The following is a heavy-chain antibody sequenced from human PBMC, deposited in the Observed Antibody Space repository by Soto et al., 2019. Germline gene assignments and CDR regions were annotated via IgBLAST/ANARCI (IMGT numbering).Heavy chain of an antibody. CDR2: ISGGGSNT. J-gene: IGHJ4*02. Sequence: GSLRLSCAASGFPFSSYVMSWVRQAPGKGLEWVSGISGGGSNTFYADYVKGRFTISRDNSKNTLLLQMNSLGAEDTAVYYCAKDSNKYSSSLRGRYFDYWGQGIGVTVSS. D-gene: IGHD4-4*01. V-gene: IGHV3-23*01. CDR1: GFPFSSYV. CDR3: AKDSNKYSSSLRGRYFDY.